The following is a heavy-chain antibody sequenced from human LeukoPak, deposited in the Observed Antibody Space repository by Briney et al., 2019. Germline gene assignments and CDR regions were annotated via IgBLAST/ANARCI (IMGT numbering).Heavy chain of an antibody. CDR3: ARALGGLRFLEWLSDDAFDI. Sequence: ASVKVSCKASGHTFTSYYMHWVRQAPGQGLEWMGIINPSGGSTSYAQKFQGRVTMTRDMSTSTVYMELSSLRSEDTAVYYCARALGGLRFLEWLSDDAFDIWGQGTMVTVSS. CDR1: GHTFTSYY. J-gene: IGHJ3*02. D-gene: IGHD3-3*01. V-gene: IGHV1-46*01. CDR2: INPSGGST.